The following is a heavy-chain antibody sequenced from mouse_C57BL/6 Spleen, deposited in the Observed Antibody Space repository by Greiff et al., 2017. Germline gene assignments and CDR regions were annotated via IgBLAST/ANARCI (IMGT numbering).Heavy chain of an antibody. J-gene: IGHJ2*01. V-gene: IGHV1-69*01. Sequence: QVQLQQPGAELVMPGASVKLSCKASGYTFTSYWMHWVKQRPGQGLEWIGEIDPSDSYTNYNQKFKGKSTLTVDKSSSTAYMQLSSLTSEDSAVYYCARSGSPTMVTTGSLDYWGQGTTLTVSS. D-gene: IGHD2-9*01. CDR1: GYTFTSYW. CDR3: ARSGSPTMVTTGSLDY. CDR2: IDPSDSYT.